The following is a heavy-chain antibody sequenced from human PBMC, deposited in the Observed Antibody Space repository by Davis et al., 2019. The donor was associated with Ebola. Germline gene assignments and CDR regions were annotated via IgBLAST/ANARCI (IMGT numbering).Heavy chain of an antibody. Sequence: LRLSCTVSGGSISSGGYSWSWIRQPPGKGLEWIGYIYHSGSTYYNPSLKSRVTISVDRSKNQFSLKLSSVTAADTAVYYCARGEGGGDDAFDIWGQGTMVTVSS. J-gene: IGHJ3*02. CDR3: ARGEGGGDDAFDI. V-gene: IGHV4-30-2*01. CDR1: GGSISSGGYS. D-gene: IGHD2-15*01. CDR2: IYHSGST.